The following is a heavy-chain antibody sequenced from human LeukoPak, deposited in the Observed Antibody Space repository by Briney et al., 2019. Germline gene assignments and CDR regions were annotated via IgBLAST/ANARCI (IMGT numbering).Heavy chain of an antibody. CDR1: GGTFSSYA. V-gene: IGHV1-69*05. J-gene: IGHJ4*02. D-gene: IGHD6-19*01. CDR2: IIPIFGTA. Sequence: GSSVKVSCKASGGTFSSYAISWVRQAPGQGLEWMGGIIPIFGTANYAQKFQGRVTITTDESTSTAYMGLSSLRSEDTAVYYCATGAPDSSGWYLYYFDYWGQGTLVTVSS. CDR3: ATGAPDSSGWYLYYFDY.